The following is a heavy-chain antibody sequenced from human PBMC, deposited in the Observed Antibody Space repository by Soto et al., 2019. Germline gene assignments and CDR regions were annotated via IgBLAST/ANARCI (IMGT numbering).Heavy chain of an antibody. CDR2: TYYRSKWYN. Sequence: PSQTLSLTCAISGDSVSSNSAAWNWIRQSPSRGLEWLGRTYYRSKWYNDYAVSVKSRITINPDTSKNQFSLQLNSVTPEDTAVYYCARDLGPDYYGSGTPGNFDYWGQGTLVTVPQ. J-gene: IGHJ4*02. CDR3: ARDLGPDYYGSGTPGNFDY. D-gene: IGHD3-10*01. CDR1: GDSVSSNSAA. V-gene: IGHV6-1*01.